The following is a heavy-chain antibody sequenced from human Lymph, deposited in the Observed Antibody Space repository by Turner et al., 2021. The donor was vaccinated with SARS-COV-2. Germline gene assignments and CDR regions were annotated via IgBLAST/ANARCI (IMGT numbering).Heavy chain of an antibody. CDR3: ARRGEAARVWAGLDY. CDR1: GYSFTRYW. Sequence: VHLLQSGAEVRKPGESLQFSCKVSGYSFTRYWIGWVRQMPGKGLEWMGIIYPDDAETKYNPSFQGQVTISADKSISTAYLKWSSVKAADTAMYYCARRGEAARVWAGLDYWGQGTLVTVSS. D-gene: IGHD2-15*01. J-gene: IGHJ4*02. V-gene: IGHV5-51*01. CDR2: IYPDDAET.